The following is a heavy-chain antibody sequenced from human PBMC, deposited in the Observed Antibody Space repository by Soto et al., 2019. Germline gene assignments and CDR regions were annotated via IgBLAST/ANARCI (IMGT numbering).Heavy chain of an antibody. J-gene: IGHJ6*02. V-gene: IGHV3-23*01. CDR2: ISGSGGST. Sequence: PGGSLTLSFAASGLTFSSYAMSWVRQAPGKGLEWVSAISGSGGSTYYADSVKGRFAISRDNSKNTLYLQMNSLRAEDTAVYYCAKSTVTTDYYYYGMDVWGQGTTVTVS. CDR1: GLTFSSYA. CDR3: AKSTVTTDYYYYGMDV. D-gene: IGHD4-17*01.